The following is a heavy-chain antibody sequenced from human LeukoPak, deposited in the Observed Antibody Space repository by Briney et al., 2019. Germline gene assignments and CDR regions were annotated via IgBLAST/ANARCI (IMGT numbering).Heavy chain of an antibody. Sequence: SETLSLTCAVYGGSFSGYYWSWIRQPPGKGLEWIGEVNHSGSTNYNPSLKSRVTISVDTSKNQFSLKLTSVTAADTAVYYCARERTLFPGDSSGYFDYWGQGTLVTVSS. CDR1: GGSFSGYY. CDR2: VNHSGST. J-gene: IGHJ4*02. D-gene: IGHD3-22*01. CDR3: ARERTLFPGDSSGYFDY. V-gene: IGHV4-34*01.